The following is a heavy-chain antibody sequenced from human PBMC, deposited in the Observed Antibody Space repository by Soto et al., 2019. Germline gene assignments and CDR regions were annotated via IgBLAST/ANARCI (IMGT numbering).Heavy chain of an antibody. CDR3: ARGGGGYDFWSGYRAYYYGMDV. Sequence: GGSLRLSCAASGFTFSDYYMSWIRQAPGKGLEWVSYISSSSSYTNYADSVKGRFTISRDNANNSLYRQMNSLRAEDAAVYYCARGGGGYDFWSGYRAYYYGMDVWGQGTTVTVSS. D-gene: IGHD3-3*01. V-gene: IGHV3-11*06. CDR2: ISSSSSYT. CDR1: GFTFSDYY. J-gene: IGHJ6*02.